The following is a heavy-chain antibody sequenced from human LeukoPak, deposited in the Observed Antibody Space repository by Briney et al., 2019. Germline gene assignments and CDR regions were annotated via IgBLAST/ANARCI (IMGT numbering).Heavy chain of an antibody. Sequence: SVKVSCKASGGTFSSYAISWVRQAPGQGLEWMGGIIPIFGTANYAQKFQGRVTITADESTSTAYMELSSLRSEDTAVYYCARTALYSSPFDYWGQGTLVTVSS. CDR1: GGTFSSYA. J-gene: IGHJ4*02. V-gene: IGHV1-69*13. CDR2: IIPIFGTA. CDR3: ARTALYSSPFDY. D-gene: IGHD6-13*01.